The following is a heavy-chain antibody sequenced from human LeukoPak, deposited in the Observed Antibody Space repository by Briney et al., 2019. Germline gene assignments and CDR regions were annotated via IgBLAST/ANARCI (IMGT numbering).Heavy chain of an antibody. CDR1: GFTFSSYW. J-gene: IGHJ4*02. CDR2: IKQDGSEK. Sequence: PGGSLRLSCAASGFTFSSYWMSWVRQAPGKGLEWVANIKQDGSEKYYVDSVKRRFTISRDNAKNSLYLQMNSLRAEDTAVYYCAKYSSGWYFDYWGQGTLVTVSS. CDR3: AKYSSGWYFDY. D-gene: IGHD6-19*01. V-gene: IGHV3-7*01.